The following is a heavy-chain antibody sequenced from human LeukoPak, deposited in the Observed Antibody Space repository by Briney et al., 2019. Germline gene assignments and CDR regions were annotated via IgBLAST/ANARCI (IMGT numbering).Heavy chain of an antibody. V-gene: IGHV3-23*01. CDR3: AKDYSSGWYGNY. D-gene: IGHD6-19*01. CDR1: GFTFSSYA. J-gene: IGHJ4*02. CDR2: ISGSGGST. Sequence: GGSLRLSCAASGFTFSSYAMNWVRQAPGKGLEWVSAISGSGGSTYYADSVKGRFTISRDNSKNTPYLQMNSLRAEDTAVYYCAKDYSSGWYGNYWGQGTLVTVSS.